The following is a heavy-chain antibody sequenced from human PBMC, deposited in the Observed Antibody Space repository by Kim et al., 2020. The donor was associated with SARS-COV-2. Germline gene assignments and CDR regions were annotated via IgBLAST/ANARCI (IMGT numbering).Heavy chain of an antibody. CDR2: ISYGGSNE. D-gene: IGHD1-26*01. Sequence: GGSLRLSCAASGFSFSSYGMHWVRQAPGKGLEWVALISYGGSNEYYADSVKGRFTISRDNSKNTVSLQMNSLTEEDTAVYYCVKGRWLSGSYDNWFDPWGQGTQVTVSS. V-gene: IGHV3-30*18. CDR1: GFSFSSYG. J-gene: IGHJ5*02. CDR3: VKGRWLSGSYDNWFDP.